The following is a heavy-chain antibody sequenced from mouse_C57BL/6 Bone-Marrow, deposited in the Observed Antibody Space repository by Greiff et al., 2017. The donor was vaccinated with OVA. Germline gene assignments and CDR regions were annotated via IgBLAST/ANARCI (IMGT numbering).Heavy chain of an antibody. Sequence: DVMLVESGGGLVKPGGSLKLSCAASGFTFSSYAMSWVRQTPEKRLEWVATISDGGSYTYYPDNVKGRFTISRANAKNNLYLQMSHLKAEDTAMYYCARDYYGHWYFDVWGTGTTVTVSS. CDR3: ARDYYGHWYFDV. J-gene: IGHJ1*03. D-gene: IGHD1-1*01. V-gene: IGHV5-4*01. CDR1: GFTFSSYA. CDR2: ISDGGSYT.